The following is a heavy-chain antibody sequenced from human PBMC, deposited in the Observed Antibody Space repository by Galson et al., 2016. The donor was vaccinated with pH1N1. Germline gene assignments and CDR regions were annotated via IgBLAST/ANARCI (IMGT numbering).Heavy chain of an antibody. CDR1: GGSISSSTYY. CDR3: ARPRRDGYNEDSYYFDY. D-gene: IGHD5-24*01. Sequence: ETLPLTCTVSGGSISSSTYYWGWIRQPPGKGLEWIGSIYYSGSTYYNPSLKSRVTISVDTSKNQFSLKLSSVTAADTAVYYCARPRRDGYNEDSYYFDYWGQGTLVTVSS. V-gene: IGHV4-39*01. CDR2: IYYSGST. J-gene: IGHJ4*02.